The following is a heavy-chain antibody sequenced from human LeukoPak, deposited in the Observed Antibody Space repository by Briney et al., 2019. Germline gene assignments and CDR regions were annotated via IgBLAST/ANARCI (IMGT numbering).Heavy chain of an antibody. CDR3: ARDPGPYGGNSYDAFDI. D-gene: IGHD4-23*01. CDR1: GFTFSSYS. CDR2: ISSSSSYI. V-gene: IGHV3-21*01. J-gene: IGHJ3*02. Sequence: PGGSLRLSCAASGFTFSSYSMNWVRQAPGKGLEWVSSISSSSSYIYYADSVKGRFTISRDNAKNSLYLQMNSLRAEDTAVYYCARDPGPYGGNSYDAFDIWGQGTMVTVSS.